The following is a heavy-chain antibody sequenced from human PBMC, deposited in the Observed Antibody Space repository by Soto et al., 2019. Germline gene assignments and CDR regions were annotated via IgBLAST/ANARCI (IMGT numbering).Heavy chain of an antibody. CDR3: ASQSGSGSYSA. D-gene: IGHD3-10*01. J-gene: IGHJ5*02. Sequence: VKLLKSGVEVKNPGPPGKVPCKAPEGTSASPVIGWVRQAPGQGLEWMAGTIPIFGTANYAQKFQGRVTVSADKSTSTAYMELSSLRSDDTAVYYCASQSGSGSYSAWGQGTLVTVSS. CDR1: EGTSASPV. V-gene: IGHV1-69*06. CDR2: TIPIFGTA.